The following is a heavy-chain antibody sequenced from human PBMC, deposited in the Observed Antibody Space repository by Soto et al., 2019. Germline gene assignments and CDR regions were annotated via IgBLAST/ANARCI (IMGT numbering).Heavy chain of an antibody. Sequence: GGSMRLSCSASGFTFSSYAMSWVRQAPGKGLQWVSGISGGGSTYYADSVKGRFTISRDNSKNTLFLQMNSLRAEDTAVYYCAKDQSSSSSRADDWCQGT. V-gene: IGHV3-23*01. CDR3: AKDQSSSSSRADD. CDR1: GFTFSSYA. J-gene: IGHJ4*02. D-gene: IGHD6-6*01. CDR2: ISGGGST.